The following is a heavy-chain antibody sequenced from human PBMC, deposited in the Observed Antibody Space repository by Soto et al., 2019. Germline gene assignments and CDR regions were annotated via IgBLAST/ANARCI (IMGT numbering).Heavy chain of an antibody. CDR1: GGSISSYY. CDR3: ASWGYGGHSFDY. D-gene: IGHD4-17*01. Sequence: PSETLSLTCTVSGGSISSYYWSWIRQPPGKGLEWIGYIYYSGSTNYNPSLKSRVTISVDTSKNQFSLKLSSVTAADTAVHYCASWGYGGHSFDYWGQGTLVTVSS. V-gene: IGHV4-59*13. CDR2: IYYSGST. J-gene: IGHJ4*02.